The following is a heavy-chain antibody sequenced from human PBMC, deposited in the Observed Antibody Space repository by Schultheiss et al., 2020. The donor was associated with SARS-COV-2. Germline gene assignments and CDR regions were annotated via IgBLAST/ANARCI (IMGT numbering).Heavy chain of an antibody. CDR2: ISSSSSYT. V-gene: IGHV3-21*05. CDR1: GLTFSNYG. D-gene: IGHD1-26*01. CDR3: ARTGVGATVPFDY. J-gene: IGHJ4*02. Sequence: GGSLRLSCAASGLTFSNYGMHWVRQAPGKGLEWVSYISSSSSYTNYADSVKGRFTISRDNAKNSLYLQMNSLRAEDTAVYYCARTGVGATVPFDYWGQGTLVTVSS.